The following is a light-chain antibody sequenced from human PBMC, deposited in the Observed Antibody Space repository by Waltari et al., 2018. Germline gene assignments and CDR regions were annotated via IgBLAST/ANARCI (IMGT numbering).Light chain of an antibody. CDR1: RGHSSNI. CDR2: INSDGSH. J-gene: IGLJ3*02. CDR3: QTGGHGTWV. V-gene: IGLV4-69*01. Sequence: QLVLTQSPSASASLGASVKLTCTLARGHSSNIVAWLQQQPEKGPRSLMQINSDGSHSKGDEIPDRFSGSSSGAERYLTISSVQSEDEADYYCQTGGHGTWVFGGGTKLTVL.